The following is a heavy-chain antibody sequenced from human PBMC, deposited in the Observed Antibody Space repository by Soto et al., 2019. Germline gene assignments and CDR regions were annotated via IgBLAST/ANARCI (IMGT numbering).Heavy chain of an antibody. CDR3: ARDRITIFGVVRLNYYYYYGMDV. CDR2: IYYSGST. V-gene: IGHV4-30-4*01. J-gene: IGHJ6*02. CDR1: DGSINRGDYH. D-gene: IGHD3-3*01. Sequence: PPEPLSLTRTVPDGSINRGDYHWSLIRQPPAKGLEWIGYIYYSGSTYYNPSLKSRVTISVDTSKNQFSLNLSSVTAAVTAVYYCARDRITIFGVVRLNYYYYYGMDVWGQGTTVTVSS.